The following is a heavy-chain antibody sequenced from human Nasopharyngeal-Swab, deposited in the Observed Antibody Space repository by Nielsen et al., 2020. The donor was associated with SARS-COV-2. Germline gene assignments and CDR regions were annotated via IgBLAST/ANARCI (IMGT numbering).Heavy chain of an antibody. D-gene: IGHD5-18*01. CDR2: ISSSGSTI. CDR3: ARGRAQLWSRVNGMDV. CDR1: GFTFSSYE. Sequence: GESLKISCAASGFTFSSYEMNWVRQAPGKGLEWVSYISSSGSTIYYADSVKGRFTISGDNAKNSLYLQMNSLRAEDTAVYYCARGRAQLWSRVNGMDVWGQGTTVTVSS. J-gene: IGHJ6*02. V-gene: IGHV3-48*03.